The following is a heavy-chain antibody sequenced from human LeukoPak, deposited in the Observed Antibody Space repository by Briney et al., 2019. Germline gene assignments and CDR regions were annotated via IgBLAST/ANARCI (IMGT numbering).Heavy chain of an antibody. Sequence: SQTLSLTCAISGDSVSSNSAAWNWIRRSPSRGLEWLGRTYYRSKWYNDYAVSVKSRITINPDTSKNQFSLQLNSVTPEDTAVYYCARENWYYYDSSGRDYYYYGMDVWGQGTTVTVSS. V-gene: IGHV6-1*01. CDR3: ARENWYYYDSSGRDYYYYGMDV. CDR2: TYYRSKWYN. D-gene: IGHD3-22*01. CDR1: GDSVSSNSAA. J-gene: IGHJ6*02.